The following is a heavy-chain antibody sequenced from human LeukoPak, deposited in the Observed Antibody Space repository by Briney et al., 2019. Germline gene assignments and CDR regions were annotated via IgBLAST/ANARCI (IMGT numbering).Heavy chain of an antibody. J-gene: IGHJ6*02. CDR2: TTSSGSTK. Sequence: PGGSLRLSCAASGFTFSSYEMNWVRQAPGKGLEWVSYTTSSGSTKYYADSVRGRFTISRDNPKNSLYLQMNSLRAEDTALYYCARETNGGYVFDGLDVWGQGTTVIVSS. CDR1: GFTFSSYE. D-gene: IGHD5-12*01. V-gene: IGHV3-48*03. CDR3: ARETNGGYVFDGLDV.